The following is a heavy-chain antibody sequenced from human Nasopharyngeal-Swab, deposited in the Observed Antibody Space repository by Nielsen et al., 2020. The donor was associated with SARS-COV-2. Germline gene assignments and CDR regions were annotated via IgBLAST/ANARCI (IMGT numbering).Heavy chain of an antibody. J-gene: IGHJ6*02. D-gene: IGHD6-13*01. Sequence: GGSLRLSCAASGFTFSSYGMHWVRQAPGKGLEWVAVIWYDGSNKYYADSVKGRFTISRDNSKNTLYLQMSSLRAEDTAVYYCARVFDGTIAAAYPYYYYYYGMDVWGQGTTVTVSS. CDR2: IWYDGSNK. V-gene: IGHV3-33*01. CDR1: GFTFSSYG. CDR3: ARVFDGTIAAAYPYYYYYYGMDV.